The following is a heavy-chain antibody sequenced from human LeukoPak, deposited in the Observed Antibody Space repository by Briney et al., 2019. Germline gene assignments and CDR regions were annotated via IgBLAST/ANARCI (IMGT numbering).Heavy chain of an antibody. J-gene: IGHJ4*01. Sequence: SETLSLTCSVYGGSFSGYCWSWIRQPPGKGLEWIGEINHSGSTNYNPSLKTRVSISLDRTKDQFSLKLTSVTAADTAGYYGTRGKRETVFDSWGRGTLVTVSS. CDR3: TRGKRETVFDS. V-gene: IGHV4-34*01. CDR2: INHSGST. CDR1: GGSFSGYC.